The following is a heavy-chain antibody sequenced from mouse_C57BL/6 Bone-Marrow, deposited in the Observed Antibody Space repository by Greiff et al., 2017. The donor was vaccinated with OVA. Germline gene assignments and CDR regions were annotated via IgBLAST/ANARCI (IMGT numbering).Heavy chain of an antibody. D-gene: IGHD2-4*01. V-gene: IGHV1-80*01. CDR3: AHDFYWYFDV. Sequence: VQGVESGAELVKPGASVKISCKASGYAFSSYWMNWVKQRPGKGLEWIGQIYPGDGDTNYNGKFKGKATLTADKSSSTAYMQLSSLTSEDSAVYFCAHDFYWYFDVWGTGTTVTVSS. CDR1: GYAFSSYW. J-gene: IGHJ1*03. CDR2: IYPGDGDT.